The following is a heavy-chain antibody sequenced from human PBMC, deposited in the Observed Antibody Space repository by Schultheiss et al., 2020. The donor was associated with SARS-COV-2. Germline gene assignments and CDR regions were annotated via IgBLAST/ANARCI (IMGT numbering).Heavy chain of an antibody. V-gene: IGHV4-34*01. CDR1: GGSISSYY. Sequence: SETLSLTCTVSGGSISSYYWSWIRQPPGKGLEWIGEINHSGSTNYNPSLKSRVTISVDTSKNQFSLKLSSVTAADTAVYYCARHFNRVATDLDYWGQGTLVTVSS. CDR3: ARHFNRVATDLDY. D-gene: IGHD1-14*01. J-gene: IGHJ4*02. CDR2: INHSGST.